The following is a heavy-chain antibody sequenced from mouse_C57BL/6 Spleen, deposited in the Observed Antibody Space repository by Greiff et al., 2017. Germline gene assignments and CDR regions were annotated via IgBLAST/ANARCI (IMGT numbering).Heavy chain of an antibody. V-gene: IGHV14-4*01. CDR2: IDPENGDT. Sequence: DVQLQESGAELVRPGASVKLSCTASGFNIKDDYMHWVKQRPEQGLEWIGWIDPENGDTEYASKFQGKATITAATSSNTAYLELSRLTSEDTAVDYCATLYDYDGGGYWGQGTTLTVSS. D-gene: IGHD2-4*01. CDR3: ATLYDYDGGGY. J-gene: IGHJ2*01. CDR1: GFNIKDDY.